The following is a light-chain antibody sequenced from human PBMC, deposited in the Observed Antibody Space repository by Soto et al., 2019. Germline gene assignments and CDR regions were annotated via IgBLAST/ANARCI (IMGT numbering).Light chain of an antibody. CDR2: GAS. V-gene: IGKV3-20*01. J-gene: IGKJ3*01. CDR3: QQYGVSRFT. CDR1: QAVSNIY. Sequence: EIVLTQSPGTLALSPGERATLSCRASQAVSNIYLAWYQQKPGQAPRLLIYGASYRATGIPDRFSGSGSGTDFTLTISRLEPEDFAVYYCQQYGVSRFTFGPGTRVDL.